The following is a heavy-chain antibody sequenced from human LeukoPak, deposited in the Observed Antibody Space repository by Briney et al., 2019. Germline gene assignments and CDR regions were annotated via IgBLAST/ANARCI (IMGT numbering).Heavy chain of an antibody. CDR2: ISSSSSYI. CDR1: GFIFSNYW. CDR3: ARISNHDAFDI. V-gene: IGHV3-21*01. J-gene: IGHJ3*02. Sequence: GGSLRLSCAASGFIFSNYWMHWVRQAPGKGLEWVSSISSSSSYIYYADSVKGRFTISRDNAKNSLYLQMNSLRAEDTAVYYCARISNHDAFDIWGQGTMVTVSS. D-gene: IGHD3-3*02.